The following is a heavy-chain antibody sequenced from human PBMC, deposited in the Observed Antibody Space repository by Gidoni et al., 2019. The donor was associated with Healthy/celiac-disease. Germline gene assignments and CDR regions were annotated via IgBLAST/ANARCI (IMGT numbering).Heavy chain of an antibody. D-gene: IGHD5-12*01. V-gene: IGHV3-11*01. CDR2: ISSSSSTI. CDR1: GFTFSDYY. J-gene: IGHJ6*02. CDR3: ARGQEMATTYYYYGMDV. Sequence: QVQLVESGGGLVKPGGTLRLSCPASGFTFSDYYMSWIRQAPGKGLEWVSYISSSSSTIYYADSVKGRFTISRDNAKNSLYLQMNSLRAEDTAVYYWARGQEMATTYYYYGMDVWGQGTTVTVSS.